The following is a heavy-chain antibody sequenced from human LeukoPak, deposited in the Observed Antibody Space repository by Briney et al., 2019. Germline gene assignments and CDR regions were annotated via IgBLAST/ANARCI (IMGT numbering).Heavy chain of an antibody. V-gene: IGHV1-69*05. CDR2: IIPIFGTA. CDR1: GGTFSSYA. CDR3: ACSYYYGSGSYSDYYYYYYMDV. D-gene: IGHD3-10*01. Sequence: GASVKVSCKASGGTFSSYAISWVRQAPGQGLEWMGRIIPIFGTANYAQKFQGRVTITTDESTSTAYMELSSLRSEDTAVYYCACSYYYGSGSYSDYYYYYYMDVWGKGTTVTVSS. J-gene: IGHJ6*03.